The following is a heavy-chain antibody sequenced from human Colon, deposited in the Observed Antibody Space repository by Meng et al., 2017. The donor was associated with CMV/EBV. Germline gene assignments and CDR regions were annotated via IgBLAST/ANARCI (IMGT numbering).Heavy chain of an antibody. V-gene: IGHV4-39*01. J-gene: IGHJ4*02. CDR2: INYSGNT. CDR1: GGSITSSYY. CDR3: ARQWKSYCSNTNCYPYYSGY. Sequence: SETLSLTCTVSGGSITSSYYWGWIRQPPGKGLEWIASINYSGNTYYNPSLKSRVTIFVDTPKNQFSLKLSSVTAADTAVYYCARQWKSYCSNTNCYPYYSGYWGQGTLVTVSS. D-gene: IGHD2-2*01.